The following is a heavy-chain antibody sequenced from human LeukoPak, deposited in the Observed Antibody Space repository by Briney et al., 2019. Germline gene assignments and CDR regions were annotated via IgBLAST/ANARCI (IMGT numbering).Heavy chain of an antibody. Sequence: ASVKVSCKASGYTFTSYGISWVRQVPGQGLEWMGWFTSYNGKTKYAQKFQGRLTMTTDTSTSTAYLELRTLRSDDTGIYYCARGRDTSGWGACDFDFWGQGTLVTVSS. CDR2: FTSYNGKT. D-gene: IGHD6-19*01. V-gene: IGHV1-18*01. J-gene: IGHJ4*02. CDR3: ARGRDTSGWGACDFDF. CDR1: GYTFTSYG.